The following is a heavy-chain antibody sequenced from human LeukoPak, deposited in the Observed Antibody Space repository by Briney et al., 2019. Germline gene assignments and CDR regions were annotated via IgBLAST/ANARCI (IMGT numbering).Heavy chain of an antibody. V-gene: IGHV1-18*04. CDR1: GYTFSSYA. J-gene: IGHJ4*02. Sequence: ASVKVSCKASGYTFSSYAINWVRQAPGQGLEWMGWISAYNGNTNYAQKLQGRVTMTTDTSTSTAYMELRSLRSDDTAVYYCARDSAGIIPVRYWGQGTLVTVSS. CDR3: ARDSAGIIPVRY. D-gene: IGHD2-8*01. CDR2: ISAYNGNT.